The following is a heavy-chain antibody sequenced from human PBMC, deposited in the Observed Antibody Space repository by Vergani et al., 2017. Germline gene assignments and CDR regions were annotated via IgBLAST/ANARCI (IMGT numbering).Heavy chain of an antibody. D-gene: IGHD2/OR15-2a*01. V-gene: IGHV4-31*03. Sequence: QVQLQESGPGLVKPSQTLSLTCTVSGDSIRSGVYYWGWIRQHPWQGLEWIGYIYHTGTTYYNPSLRGRINISVDTSKNQLSLKLTSVTAADTAVYFCARAGLPFYAFYMDVWGKGITVTVSS. CDR1: GDSIRSGVYY. CDR2: IYHTGTT. J-gene: IGHJ6*03. CDR3: ARAGLPFYAFYMDV.